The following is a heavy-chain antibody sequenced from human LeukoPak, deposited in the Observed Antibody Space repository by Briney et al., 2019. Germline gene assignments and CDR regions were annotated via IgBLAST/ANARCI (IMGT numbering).Heavy chain of an antibody. Sequence: PGGSLRLSCAASGFTFNYAWMSWVRQVPGKGLEWVGQTVSEIDGGTADYATPVKGRFTISRDDSKSTLYLQMNSLKIEDTAVYYCTTDEDWNYARKDVWGQGATVIVSS. V-gene: IGHV3-15*04. D-gene: IGHD1-7*01. J-gene: IGHJ6*02. CDR3: TTDEDWNYARKDV. CDR1: GFTFNYAW. CDR2: TVSEIDGGTA.